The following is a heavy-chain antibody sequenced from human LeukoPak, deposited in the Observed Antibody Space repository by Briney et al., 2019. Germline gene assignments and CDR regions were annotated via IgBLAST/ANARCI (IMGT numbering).Heavy chain of an antibody. CDR2: IYYSGST. J-gene: IGHJ3*02. D-gene: IGHD2-2*01. CDR3: ASYCSSTSCLRRAFDI. V-gene: IGHV4-39*01. CDR1: GDSINSLDL. Sequence: SETLSLTCTVSGDSINSLDLWSWVRQPPGKGLEWIGSIYYSGSTYYNPSLKSRVTISVDTSKNQFSLKLSSVTAADTAVYYCASYCSSTSCLRRAFDIWGQGTMVTVSS.